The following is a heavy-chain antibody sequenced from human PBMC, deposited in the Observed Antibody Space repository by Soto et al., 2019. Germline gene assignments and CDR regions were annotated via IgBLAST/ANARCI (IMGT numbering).Heavy chain of an antibody. D-gene: IGHD3-10*01. V-gene: IGHV1-24*01. Sequence: ASVKVSCKVSGYTLTELSMHWVRQAPGKGLEWMGGFDPEDGETIYAQKFQGRVTMTEDTSTDTAYMELSSLRSEDTAVYYCATLRTMVRGVIRTRVNWFDPWGQGTLVTVSS. CDR2: FDPEDGET. J-gene: IGHJ5*02. CDR3: ATLRTMVRGVIRTRVNWFDP. CDR1: GYTLTELS.